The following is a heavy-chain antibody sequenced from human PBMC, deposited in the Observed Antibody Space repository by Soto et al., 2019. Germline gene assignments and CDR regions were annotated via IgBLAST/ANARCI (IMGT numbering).Heavy chain of an antibody. CDR1: GYTFTSYA. D-gene: IGHD3-3*01. V-gene: IGHV1-3*01. CDR2: INAGNGNT. CDR3: ARYRVAGLRFLEWGSRNGMDV. Sequence: GASVKVSCKASGYTFTSYAMHWVRQAPGQRLEWMGWINAGNGNTKYSQKFQGRVTITRDTSASTAYMELSSLRSEDTAVYYCARYRVAGLRFLEWGSRNGMDVWGQGTTVTVSS. J-gene: IGHJ6*02.